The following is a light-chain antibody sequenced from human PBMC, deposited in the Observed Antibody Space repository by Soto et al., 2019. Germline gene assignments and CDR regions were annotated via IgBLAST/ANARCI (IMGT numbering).Light chain of an antibody. CDR3: QQYGSSRWT. Sequence: EIVLTQSPATLSLSPGERATLSFRASQSLNTHLAWYQQKPGQAPRLLIYDASNRATGIPDRFSGSGSGTDFTLTISRLEPEDFAVYYCQQYGSSRWTFGQGTRLEIK. V-gene: IGKV3-20*01. CDR2: DAS. CDR1: QSLNTH. J-gene: IGKJ5*01.